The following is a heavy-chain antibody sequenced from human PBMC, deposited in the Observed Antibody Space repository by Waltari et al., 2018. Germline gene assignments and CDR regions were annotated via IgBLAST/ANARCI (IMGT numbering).Heavy chain of an antibody. Sequence: QVQLQESGPGLVKPSETLSLTCTVSGGSISSHYWSWIRQPPGKGLEWIGYIYYSGSTNYNPSRKSRVTISVDTSKNQFSLKLSSVTAADTAVYYCARDRGWRYYDSSGYYYVGFDYWGQGTLVTVSS. CDR1: GGSISSHY. CDR3: ARDRGWRYYDSSGYYYVGFDY. CDR2: IYYSGST. J-gene: IGHJ4*02. V-gene: IGHV4-59*11. D-gene: IGHD3-22*01.